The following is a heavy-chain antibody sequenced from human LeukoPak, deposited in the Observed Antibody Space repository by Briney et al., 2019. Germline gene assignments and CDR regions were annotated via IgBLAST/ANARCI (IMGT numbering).Heavy chain of an antibody. CDR2: IYYSGST. CDR3: ARRRDSSGSFDY. V-gene: IGHV4-39*01. J-gene: IGHJ4*02. Sequence: PSETLSLTCTVSGGSISSSSYYWSWIRQPPGKGLEWIGSIYYSGSTYYNPSLKSRVTISVDTSKNQFSLKLSSVTAADTAVYYCARRRDSSGSFDYWGQGTLVTVSS. D-gene: IGHD6-19*01. CDR1: GGSISSSSYY.